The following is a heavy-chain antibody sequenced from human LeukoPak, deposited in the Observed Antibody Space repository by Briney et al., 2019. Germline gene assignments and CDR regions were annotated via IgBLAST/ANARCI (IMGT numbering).Heavy chain of an antibody. V-gene: IGHV3-23*01. J-gene: IGHJ4*02. Sequence: GGSLRLSCVGSGFTFSSYAMSWVRQAPGKGLEWVSAISGSSGSTNYADAVKGRFTISRDNSKNTLYLQMNSLRAEDTAVYYCAKGGGVSMTYIWNYWGQGTLVTVSS. CDR2: ISGSSGST. CDR3: AKGGGVSMTYIWNY. D-gene: IGHD3-16*01. CDR1: GFTFSSYA.